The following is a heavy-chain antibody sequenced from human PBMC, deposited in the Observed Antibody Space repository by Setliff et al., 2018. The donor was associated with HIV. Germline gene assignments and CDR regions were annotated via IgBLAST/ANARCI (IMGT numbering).Heavy chain of an antibody. Sequence: ASVKVSCKASGYTFSSDGISWVRQAPGQGLEWMGWSNAYNGHTNYIEKLQGRVTMTTDTSTSTAYMELRSLRSDDTAVYYCARDAPGNTESAPGYWGQGTLVTVSS. J-gene: IGHJ4*02. V-gene: IGHV1-18*01. D-gene: IGHD1-7*01. CDR1: GYTFSSDG. CDR3: ARDAPGNTESAPGY. CDR2: SNAYNGHT.